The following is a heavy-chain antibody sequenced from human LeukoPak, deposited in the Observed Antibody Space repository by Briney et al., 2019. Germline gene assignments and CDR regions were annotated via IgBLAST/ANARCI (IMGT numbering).Heavy chain of an antibody. D-gene: IGHD5-18*01. CDR2: IKQDGSEK. J-gene: IGHJ4*02. V-gene: IGHV3-7*03. CDR1: GFTFSSYW. CDR3: ARVLGGYSYGFDY. Sequence: GGSLRLSCAASGFTFSSYWMSWVRQVPGKGLEWVANIKQDGSEKYYVDSVKGRFTISRDNAKNSLYLQMNSLRAEDTAVYYWARVLGGYSYGFDYWGQGTLVTVSS.